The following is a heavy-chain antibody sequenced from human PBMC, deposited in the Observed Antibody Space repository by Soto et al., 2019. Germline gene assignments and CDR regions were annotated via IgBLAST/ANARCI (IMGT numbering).Heavy chain of an antibody. CDR1: GYTFTSYG. D-gene: IGHD2-15*01. V-gene: IGHV1-18*01. CDR2: ISAYNGNT. J-gene: IGHJ6*02. Sequence: ASVKVSCKASGYTFTSYGISWVRQAPGQGLEWMGWISAYNGNTNYAQKLQGRVTMTTDTSTSTAYMELRSLRSDDTAVYYCARIAPVAARDYYYYHGMDVCGQGTTVTVS. CDR3: ARIAPVAARDYYYYHGMDV.